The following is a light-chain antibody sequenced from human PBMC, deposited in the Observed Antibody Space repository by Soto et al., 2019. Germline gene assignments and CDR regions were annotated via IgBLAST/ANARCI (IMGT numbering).Light chain of an antibody. CDR2: GAS. CDR3: QQYNSWPRT. Sequence: DIVMTQSPDSLAVSLGERATINCRSSQSVNSNLAWYQQKPGQAPRLLIYGASSRATGIPARFSGSGSGTEFTLTITSLQSEDFAVYYCQQYNSWPRTFGQGTKVEIK. CDR1: QSVNSN. J-gene: IGKJ1*01. V-gene: IGKV3-15*01.